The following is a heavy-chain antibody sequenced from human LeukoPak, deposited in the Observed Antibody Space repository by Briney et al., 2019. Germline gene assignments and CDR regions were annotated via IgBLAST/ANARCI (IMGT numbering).Heavy chain of an antibody. CDR1: GFTFGDYA. CDR2: ISWNSGSI. CDR3: AKEKLLWQWLGINWFDS. D-gene: IGHD6-19*01. V-gene: IGHV3-9*01. Sequence: GRSLRLSCAASGFTFGDYAMHWVRQAPGKGLEWVSRISWNSGSIGSADSVKGRFTISRDNAKNSLYLQMNSLRADDAALYCCAKEKLLWQWLGINWFDSWGQGPLVTVSS. J-gene: IGHJ5*01.